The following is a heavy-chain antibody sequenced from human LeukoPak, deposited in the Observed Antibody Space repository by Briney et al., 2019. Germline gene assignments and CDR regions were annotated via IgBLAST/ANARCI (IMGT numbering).Heavy chain of an antibody. CDR2: INPSGGST. D-gene: IGHD3-10*01. Sequence: ASVKVSCKASGYTFTSYYMHWVRQAPGQGLEWMGIINPSGGSTSYAQKFQGRVTMTRDMSTSTVYMELSSLRSEDTAVYYCARNQLRYYYGSGSPDYWGQGTLVTVSS. CDR3: ARNQLRYYYGSGSPDY. V-gene: IGHV1-46*01. CDR1: GYTFTSYY. J-gene: IGHJ4*02.